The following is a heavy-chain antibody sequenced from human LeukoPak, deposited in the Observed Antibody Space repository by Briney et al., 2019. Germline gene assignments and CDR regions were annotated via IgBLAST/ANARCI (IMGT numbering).Heavy chain of an antibody. CDR3: AKERIVGAIGYFDY. CDR1: GFTFSSYA. Sequence: GGSLRLSCAASGFTFSSYATSWVRQAPGKGLEWVSGISNIGGSTYYADSVKGRFTISRDNSKNTLNLQMNSLRAEDTAVYYCAKERIVGAIGYFDYWGQGTLVTVSS. J-gene: IGHJ4*02. D-gene: IGHD1-26*01. CDR2: ISNIGGST. V-gene: IGHV3-23*01.